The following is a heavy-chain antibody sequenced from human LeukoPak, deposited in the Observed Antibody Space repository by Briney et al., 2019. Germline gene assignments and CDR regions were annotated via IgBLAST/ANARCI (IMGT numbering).Heavy chain of an antibody. CDR3: ASLFGGDSFDY. J-gene: IGHJ4*02. CDR2: IIPILGIA. V-gene: IGHV1-69*04. CDR1: GRTFSSYA. Sequence: SVKVSCKASGRTFSSYAISWVRQAPGQGLEWMGRIIPILGIAHYAQKFQDRVTITADKSTSTAYMELSSLRSEDTAVYYCASLFGGDSFDYWGQGTLVTVSS. D-gene: IGHD2-21*02.